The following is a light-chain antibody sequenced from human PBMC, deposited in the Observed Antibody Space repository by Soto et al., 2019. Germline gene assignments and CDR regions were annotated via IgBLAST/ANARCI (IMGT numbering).Light chain of an antibody. CDR2: GNS. J-gene: IGLJ3*02. Sequence: QSVLTQPPSVSGAPGQRVTISCTGSSSNIGAGYDVHWYQQLPGTAPKLLIYGNSNRPSGVPDRFSGSKSGTSASLAITGLQAEDDADYSCQSYDSSLSGWVFGAGTKLTVL. CDR3: QSYDSSLSGWV. CDR1: SSNIGAGYD. V-gene: IGLV1-40*01.